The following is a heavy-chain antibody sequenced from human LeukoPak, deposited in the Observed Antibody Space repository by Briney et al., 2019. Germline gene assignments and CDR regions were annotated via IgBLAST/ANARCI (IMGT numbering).Heavy chain of an antibody. Sequence: GSLRLSCAASGFTFSSYAMSWVRQAPGKGLEWVSAISGSGGSTYYADSVKGRFTISRDNSKNTLYLQMNSLRAEDTAVYYRAKDPRGITIFGVVNHDYWGQGTLVTVSS. D-gene: IGHD3-3*01. J-gene: IGHJ4*02. CDR1: GFTFSSYA. CDR3: AKDPRGITIFGVVNHDY. CDR2: ISGSGGST. V-gene: IGHV3-23*01.